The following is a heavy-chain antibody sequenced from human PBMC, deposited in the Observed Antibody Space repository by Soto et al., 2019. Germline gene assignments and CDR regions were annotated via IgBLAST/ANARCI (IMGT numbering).Heavy chain of an antibody. CDR2: ISWNSGSI. Sequence: EVQLVESGGGLVQPGRSLRLSCAASGFTFDDYAMHWVRQAPGKGLEWVSGISWNSGSIGYADSVKGQFTISRDNAKNSLYLQMNSLRAEDTALYYCAKWGSSWSKPEYYFDYWGQGTLVTVSS. D-gene: IGHD6-13*01. CDR1: GFTFDDYA. V-gene: IGHV3-9*01. CDR3: AKWGSSWSKPEYYFDY. J-gene: IGHJ4*02.